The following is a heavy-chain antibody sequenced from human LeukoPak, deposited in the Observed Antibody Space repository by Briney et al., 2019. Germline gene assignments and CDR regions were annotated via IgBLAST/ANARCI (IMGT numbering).Heavy chain of an antibody. CDR3: ARDGSSGWYGSDY. D-gene: IGHD6-19*01. Sequence: SETLSLTCTVSGGSISSYYWSWIRQPPGKGLEWIGYIYYSGSTNYNPSLKSRVTISVDTSKNQFSLKLSSVTAADTAVYYCARDGSSGWYGSDYWGQGTLVTVSS. CDR2: IYYSGST. V-gene: IGHV4-59*01. J-gene: IGHJ4*02. CDR1: GGSISSYY.